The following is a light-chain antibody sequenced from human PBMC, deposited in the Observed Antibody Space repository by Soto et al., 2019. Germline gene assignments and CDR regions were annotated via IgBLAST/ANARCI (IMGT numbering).Light chain of an antibody. CDR3: STWDGSLPAEV. Sequence: QSVLTQPPSVSAAPGQKVTISCSGSSSNIGNNYVSWYQQLQGTAPQLLIYDNNKRPSAIPDRFSCSNAGTSGTLDITGLLAGDEADYYCSTWDGSLPAEVFGGGTKVTVL. CDR1: SSNIGNNY. J-gene: IGLJ2*01. CDR2: DNN. V-gene: IGLV1-51*01.